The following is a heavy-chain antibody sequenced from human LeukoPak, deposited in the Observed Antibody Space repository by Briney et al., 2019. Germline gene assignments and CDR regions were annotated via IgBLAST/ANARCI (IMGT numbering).Heavy chain of an antibody. CDR2: IYPRDSDT. D-gene: IGHD5-12*01. J-gene: IGHJ4*02. Sequence: GESLKISCKASGCIFHNYWIGLVRQMPGKGLEWMGIIYPRDSDTRYSPSFQGQVTVSADKSISTAYLQWNTLEASDTAMYYCARRRYSGYDFDFWGQGTLVTVSS. V-gene: IGHV5-51*01. CDR3: ARRRYSGYDFDF. CDR1: GCIFHNYW.